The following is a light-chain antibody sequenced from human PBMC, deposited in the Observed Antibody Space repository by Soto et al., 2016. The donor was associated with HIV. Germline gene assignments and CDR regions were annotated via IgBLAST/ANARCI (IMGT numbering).Light chain of an antibody. J-gene: IGLJ1*01. CDR1: ALPKQY. V-gene: IGLV3-25*03. Sequence: YELTQPPSVSVSPGQTARITCSGDALPKQYAYWYQQKPGQAPVLVIYKDSERPSGIPERFSGSSSGTTVTLTISGVQAEDEADYYCQSADSSGTYYVFGTGTKVTV. CDR2: KDS. CDR3: QSADSSGTYYV.